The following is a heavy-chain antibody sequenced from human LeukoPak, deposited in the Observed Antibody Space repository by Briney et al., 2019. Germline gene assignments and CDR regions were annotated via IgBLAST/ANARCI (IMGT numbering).Heavy chain of an antibody. V-gene: IGHV3-74*01. CDR3: ARGRYSSRSGGYYFDI. CDR1: GLTFSSHW. CDR2: ITNDGSST. Sequence: GGSLRLSCAASGLTFSSHWMHWVRQAPGKGLVWVSRITNDGSSTTYADSVKGRFTISRDNAKNSLSLQMNSLRAEDTAVYYCARGRYSSRSGGYYFDIWGQGTLVTVSS. J-gene: IGHJ4*02. D-gene: IGHD2-2*01.